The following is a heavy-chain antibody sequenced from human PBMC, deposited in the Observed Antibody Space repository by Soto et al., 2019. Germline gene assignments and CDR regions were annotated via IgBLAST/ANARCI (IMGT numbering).Heavy chain of an antibody. Sequence: QVQLVQSGAEVKKPGASVKVSCKTSGYTFAAFFIHWIRQAPGQGLEWMGWINPTSGATVSAQKFQDRVTMTRDTSISTAYMELRGLKSDDTAVYYCTRDPDYADYWGYFFDYWGQGTPVSVSS. V-gene: IGHV1-2*02. CDR2: INPTSGAT. CDR1: GYTFAAFF. D-gene: IGHD4-17*01. J-gene: IGHJ4*02. CDR3: TRDPDYADYWGYFFDY.